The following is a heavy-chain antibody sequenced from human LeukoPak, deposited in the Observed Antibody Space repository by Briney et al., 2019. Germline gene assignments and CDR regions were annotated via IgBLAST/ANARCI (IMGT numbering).Heavy chain of an antibody. CDR2: INHSGST. CDR3: ARGDFWSGPGSHNWFDP. CDR1: GGSFSGYY. J-gene: IGHJ5*02. V-gene: IGHV4-34*01. D-gene: IGHD3-3*01. Sequence: KPSETLSLTCAVYGGSFSGYYWSWIRQPPGKGLEWIREINHSGSTNYNPSLKSRVTISVDTSKNQFSLKLSSVTAADTAVYYCARGDFWSGPGSHNWFDPWGQGTLVTVSS.